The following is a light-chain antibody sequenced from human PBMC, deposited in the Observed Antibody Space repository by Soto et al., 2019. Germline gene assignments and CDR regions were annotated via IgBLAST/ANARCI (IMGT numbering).Light chain of an antibody. CDR2: DAS. J-gene: IGKJ1*01. CDR3: QQANSFPWT. CDR1: QSISSW. V-gene: IGKV1-12*01. Sequence: GDRVTITCRASQSISSWLAWYQQKPGKAPKLLIYDASGLESGVPSRFSGSGSGTDFTLTISSLQPEDFATYYCQQANSFPWTFGQGTKVDIK.